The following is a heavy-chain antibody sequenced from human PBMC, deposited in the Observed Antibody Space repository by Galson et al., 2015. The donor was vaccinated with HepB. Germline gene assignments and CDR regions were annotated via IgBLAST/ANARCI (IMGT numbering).Heavy chain of an antibody. J-gene: IGHJ5*02. CDR2: TYYRSKWYN. CDR1: GDSVSSNSAA. CDR3: ARGAGRGGWLDP. V-gene: IGHV6-1*01. Sequence: CAISGDSVSSNSAAWNWIRQSPSKGLEWLGRTYYRSKWYNDYAESVKSRITINPDTSKNQFSLQLNSPTPEDTAVYYCARGAGRGGWLDPWGQGTPVTVSS. D-gene: IGHD6-13*01.